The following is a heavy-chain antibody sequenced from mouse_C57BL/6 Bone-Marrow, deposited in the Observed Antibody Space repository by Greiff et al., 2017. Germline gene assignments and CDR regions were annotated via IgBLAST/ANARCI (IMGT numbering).Heavy chain of an antibody. J-gene: IGHJ4*01. CDR1: GYTFTSYT. V-gene: IGHV1-4*01. Sequence: QVQLQQSGAELARPGASVKMSCKASGYTFTSYTMHWVKQRPGQGLEWIGYINPSSGYTKYNQKFKDKATLTADKSSSTAYMQLSSLTSEDSAVYYCARWTDQFGMDYWGQGTSVTVSS. CDR2: INPSSGYT. CDR3: ARWTDQFGMDY.